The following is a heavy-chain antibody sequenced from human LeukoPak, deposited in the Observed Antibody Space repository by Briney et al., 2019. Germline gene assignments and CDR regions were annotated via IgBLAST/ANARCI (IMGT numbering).Heavy chain of an antibody. D-gene: IGHD1-7*01. CDR3: AKDVGTTWTYYGMDV. Sequence: PGGSLRLSCAASGFTFSNFAMSWVRQAPGKGLEWVSTISDSGGSTYYADSVKGRFTISRDNSKKTLYLQMNSLRVEDTAAYYCAKDVGTTWTYYGMDVWGQGTTVTVSS. CDR1: GFTFSNFA. J-gene: IGHJ6*02. V-gene: IGHV3-23*01. CDR2: ISDSGGST.